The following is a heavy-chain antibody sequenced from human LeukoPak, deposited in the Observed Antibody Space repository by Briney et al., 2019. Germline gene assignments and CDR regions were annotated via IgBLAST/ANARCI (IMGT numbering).Heavy chain of an antibody. V-gene: IGHV4-59*01. J-gene: IGHJ4*02. CDR3: ARENPSGYYNRPIDY. CDR1: GASISSYY. Sequence: PSETLSLICTVSGASISSYYWSWIRQPPGKGLEWIGAIYYSGSIKYNPSLKSRVTMSVDTSKNQFSLKLSSVTAADTAIYYCARENPSGYYNRPIDYWGQGTLVTVSS. D-gene: IGHD3-22*01. CDR2: IYYSGSI.